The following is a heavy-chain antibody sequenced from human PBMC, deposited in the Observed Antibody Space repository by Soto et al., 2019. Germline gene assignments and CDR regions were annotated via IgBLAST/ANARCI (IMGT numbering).Heavy chain of an antibody. D-gene: IGHD6-13*01. CDR3: ARRGGRYSSSWYYFDY. V-gene: IGHV4-39*01. CDR1: GGSISSSSSY. CDR2: IYYSGST. Sequence: SETLSLICTVSGGSISSSSSYCSWIRHPPGKGLEWIGSIYYSGSTYYNPSLKSRVTISVDTSKNQFSLKLSSVTAADTAVYYCARRGGRYSSSWYYFDYWGQGTLVTVSS. J-gene: IGHJ4*02.